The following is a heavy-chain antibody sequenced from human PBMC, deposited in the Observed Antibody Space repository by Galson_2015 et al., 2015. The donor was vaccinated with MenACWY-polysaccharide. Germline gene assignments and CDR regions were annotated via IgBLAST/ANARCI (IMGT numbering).Heavy chain of an antibody. Sequence: SLRLSCAASGFPFSGYWMSWVRQAPGKGPEWVANINPDGSEKYYVDSLKGSFTISRDNAKNSLYLQMNSQSAEDTCVKYCARFGCSNGINCWGQETLVAVST. CDR1: GFPFSGYW. V-gene: IGHV3-7*01. J-gene: IGHJ4*02. CDR3: ARFGCSNGINC. D-gene: IGHD5-18*01. CDR2: INPDGSEK.